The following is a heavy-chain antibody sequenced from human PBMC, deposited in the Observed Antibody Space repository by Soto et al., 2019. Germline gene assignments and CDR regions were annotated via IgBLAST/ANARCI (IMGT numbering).Heavy chain of an antibody. V-gene: IGHV1-69*08. D-gene: IGHD2-2*01. CDR1: GGTFNRYT. CDR2: IIPMFGIA. CDR3: ARDSGRSDVVPAAISAMYV. J-gene: IGHJ6*02. Sequence: QVQLVQSGAEVKKPGSSVKVSCKGSGGTFNRYTITWVRQAPGQGLEWMVRIIPMFGIASYEPHFQGSVTIAADKSTSTAYMELSSLRSEDTAVYYCARDSGRSDVVPAAISAMYVWCQGTTVTVSS.